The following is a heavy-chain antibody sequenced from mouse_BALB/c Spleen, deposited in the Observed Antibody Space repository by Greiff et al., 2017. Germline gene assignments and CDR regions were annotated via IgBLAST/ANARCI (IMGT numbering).Heavy chain of an antibody. Sequence: VQLKQSGPELVKPGASVKISCKASGYSFTGYFMNWVKQSPGESLEWIGRINPYNGDTFYNQKFKGKATLTVDKSSSTAHMELLSLTSEDSAVYYCGRSEMITTEAGFVYWGQGTLVTVSA. CDR3: GRSEMITTEAGFVY. V-gene: IGHV1-37*01. J-gene: IGHJ3*01. CDR1: GYSFTGYF. CDR2: INPYNGDT. D-gene: IGHD2-4*01.